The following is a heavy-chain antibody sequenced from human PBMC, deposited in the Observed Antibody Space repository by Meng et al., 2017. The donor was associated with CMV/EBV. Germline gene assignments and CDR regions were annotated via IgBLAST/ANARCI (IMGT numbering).Heavy chain of an antibody. D-gene: IGHD6-13*01. CDR3: AHKGRRMAAAGINWFDP. J-gene: IGHJ5*02. Sequence: QTRLKVPGPSRVNPRPPPPLTCPFSCSSLRTRWVGVGWIRQPPGKALEWLALIYWDDDKRYSPSLKSRLTITKDTSKNQVVLTMTNMDPVDTATYYCAHKGRRMAAAGINWFDPWGQGTLVTVSS. CDR2: IYWDDDK. V-gene: IGHV2-5*02. CDR1: CSSLRTRWVG.